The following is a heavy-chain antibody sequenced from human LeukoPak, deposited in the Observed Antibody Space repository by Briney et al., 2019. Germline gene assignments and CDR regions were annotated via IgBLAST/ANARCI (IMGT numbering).Heavy chain of an antibody. J-gene: IGHJ4*02. CDR2: IYYSGST. CDR3: ARGLTSGAGPPY. D-gene: IGHD6-19*01. CDR1: GGSISSYY. Sequence: SETLSLTCTVSGGSISSYYWSWIRPPPGKGLEWIGYIYYSGSTNYNPSLKSRVTISVDTSKNQFSLKLSSVTAADTAVYYCARGLTSGAGPPYWGQGTLVTVSS. V-gene: IGHV4-59*01.